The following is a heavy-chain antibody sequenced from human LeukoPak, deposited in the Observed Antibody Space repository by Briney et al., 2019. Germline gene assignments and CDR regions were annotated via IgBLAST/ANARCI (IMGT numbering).Heavy chain of an antibody. J-gene: IGHJ6*02. CDR3: ARTQLYSSGFTYYYYGMDV. D-gene: IGHD6-19*01. CDR1: GYTFTSYD. CDR2: MNPNSGNT. V-gene: IGHV1-8*01. Sequence: GASVKVSCKASGYTFTSYDINWVRQATGQGLEWMGWMNPNSGNTGYAQKFQGRVTMTRNTSISTAYMELSSLRSEDTAVYYCARTQLYSSGFTYYYYGMDVWGQGTTVTVSS.